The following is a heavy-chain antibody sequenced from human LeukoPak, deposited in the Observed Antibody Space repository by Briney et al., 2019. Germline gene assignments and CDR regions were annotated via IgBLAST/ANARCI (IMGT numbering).Heavy chain of an antibody. CDR2: IYHSGST. V-gene: IGHV4-30-2*01. CDR1: GGSISSDGYS. J-gene: IGHJ4*02. D-gene: IGHD3-10*01. CDR3: ARDGGYYGSGTFDY. Sequence: SETLSLTCAVSGGSISSDGYSWSWIRQPPGKGLEWIGYIYHSGSTYYNPSLKSRVTISVDRSKNQFSLKLSSVTAADTAVYYCARDGGYYGSGTFDYWGQGTLVTVSS.